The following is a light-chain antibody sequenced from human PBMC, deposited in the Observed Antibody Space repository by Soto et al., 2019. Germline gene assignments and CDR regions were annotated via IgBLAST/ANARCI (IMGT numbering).Light chain of an antibody. Sequence: QSALTQPPSASWSPGHSVSIACTGTSSDVGGYNYVSWYQQHPGKAPKLMIYEVNKRPSGVPDRFSGSKSGNTASLTVSGLQAEDEADYYCSSYAGSSHVFGTGTKVTVL. CDR1: SSDVGGYNY. J-gene: IGLJ1*01. V-gene: IGLV2-8*01. CDR3: SSYAGSSHV. CDR2: EVN.